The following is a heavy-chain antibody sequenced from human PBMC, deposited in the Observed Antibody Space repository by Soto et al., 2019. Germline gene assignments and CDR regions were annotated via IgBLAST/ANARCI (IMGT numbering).Heavy chain of an antibody. Sequence: GGSLRLSCAASGSISTTTPLSWVRQAPGKGLEWVSTISGRGTNTYYADSLKGRFIISRDNLKNTVNLQMNGLRVEDTAIYYYESSFRCLDNWGQGTRVTVSS. CDR3: ESSFRCLDN. D-gene: IGHD3-16*01. CDR2: ISGRGTNT. V-gene: IGHV3-23*01. CDR1: GSISTTTP. J-gene: IGHJ4*01.